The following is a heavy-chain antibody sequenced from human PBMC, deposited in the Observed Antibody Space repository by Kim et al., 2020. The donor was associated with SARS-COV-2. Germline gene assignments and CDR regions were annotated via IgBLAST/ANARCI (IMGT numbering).Heavy chain of an antibody. CDR2: IDPSDSYT. CDR1: GYSFTSYW. D-gene: IGHD3-10*01. CDR3: ARHWTMVRGVREDYYYYGMDV. J-gene: IGHJ6*02. V-gene: IGHV5-10-1*01. Sequence: GESLKISCKGSGYSFTSYWISWVRQMPGKGLEWMGRIDPSDSYTNYSPSFQGHVTISADKSISTAYLQWSSLKASDTAMYYCARHWTMVRGVREDYYYYGMDVWGQGTTVTVSS.